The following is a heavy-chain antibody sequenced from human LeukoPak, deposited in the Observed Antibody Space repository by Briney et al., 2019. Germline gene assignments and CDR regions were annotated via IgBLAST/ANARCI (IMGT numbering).Heavy chain of an antibody. CDR3: ATYDDSNYADY. CDR2: INPNSGGT. D-gene: IGHD3-22*01. J-gene: IGHJ4*02. Sequence: ASVKVSCKASGYSFTAYYMHWVRQAPGQGLEWMGWINPNSGGTNYAQRFQGRVTMTRDTSINTGYMELSSLRSDGTAVYYCATYDDSNYADYWGQGTLVTVSS. V-gene: IGHV1-2*02. CDR1: GYSFTAYY.